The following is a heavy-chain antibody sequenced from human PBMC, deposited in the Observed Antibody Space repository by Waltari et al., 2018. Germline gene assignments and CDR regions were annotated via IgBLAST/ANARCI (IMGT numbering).Heavy chain of an antibody. J-gene: IGHJ4*02. CDR1: GGSFSGYY. CDR2: INHSGST. D-gene: IGHD5-18*01. Sequence: QVQLQQWGAGLLKPSETLSLTCAVYGGSFSGYYWSWIRQPPGMGLEWIGEINHSGSTSYNPSLKSRVTISVDTSKNQFSLKLSSVTAADTAVYYCARGGGAWIQLWSGGYYFDYWGQGTLVTVSS. CDR3: ARGGGAWIQLWSGGYYFDY. V-gene: IGHV4-34*01.